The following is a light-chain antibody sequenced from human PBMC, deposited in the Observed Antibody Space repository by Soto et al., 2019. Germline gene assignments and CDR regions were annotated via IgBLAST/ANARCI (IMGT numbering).Light chain of an antibody. CDR3: QQSGSSPGT. V-gene: IGKV3-20*01. J-gene: IGKJ1*01. CDR1: QSVSSIY. CDR2: DVS. Sequence: EIVLTQSPGTLSLSPGERATLSCRASQSVSSIYLAWYQQKPGQAPRLLIYDVSSRATGIPDRSSGSGSGTDFTLTISRLEPEDFAVYYCQQSGSSPGTFGQGTKV.